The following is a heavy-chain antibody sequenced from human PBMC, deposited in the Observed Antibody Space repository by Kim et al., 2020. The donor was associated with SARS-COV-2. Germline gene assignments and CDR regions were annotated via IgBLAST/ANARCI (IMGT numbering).Heavy chain of an antibody. V-gene: IGHV3-23*01. CDR2: ISGSGGST. CDR1: GFTFSNFA. CDR3: VNTYYESSGYYPGC. J-gene: IGHJ4*02. Sequence: GGSLRLSCAASGFTFSNFAMSWVRQAPGKGLEWVSAISGSGGSTYYADSVKGRFTISRDNSKNTLYLQMNSLRAEDTALYYCVNTYYESSGYYPGCWGQGTLVTVSS. D-gene: IGHD3-22*01.